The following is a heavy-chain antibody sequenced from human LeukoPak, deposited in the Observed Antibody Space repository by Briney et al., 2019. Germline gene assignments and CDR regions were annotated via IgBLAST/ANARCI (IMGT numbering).Heavy chain of an antibody. D-gene: IGHD6-13*01. V-gene: IGHV3-23*01. CDR3: ARVRIAAAGTGDDY. J-gene: IGHJ4*02. CDR1: GFTFSSYA. Sequence: GGSLRLSCAASGFTFSSYAMSWVRQAPGKGLEWVSAISGSGGNTFYADSVKGRFTISRDNAKNSLYLQMNSLRAEDTAVYYCARVRIAAAGTGDDYWGQGTLVTVSS. CDR2: ISGSGGNT.